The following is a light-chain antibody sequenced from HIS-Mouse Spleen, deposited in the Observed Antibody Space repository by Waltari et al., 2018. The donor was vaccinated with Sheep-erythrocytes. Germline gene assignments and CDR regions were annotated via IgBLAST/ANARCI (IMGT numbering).Light chain of an antibody. CDR1: QAISNY. CDR3: QQYDNLFT. J-gene: IGKJ3*01. Sequence: DIQMTQSPSSLSASVGARVTITCQASQAISNYLNWYQQKPGKAPKLLIYDASNLETGVPSRFSGSGSGTDFTFTISSLQPEDIATYYCQQYDNLFTFGPGTKVDIK. V-gene: IGKV1-33*01. CDR2: DAS.